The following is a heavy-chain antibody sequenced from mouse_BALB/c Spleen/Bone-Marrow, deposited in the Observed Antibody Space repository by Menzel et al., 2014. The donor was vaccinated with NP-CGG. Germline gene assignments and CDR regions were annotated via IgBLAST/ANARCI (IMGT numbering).Heavy chain of an antibody. CDR1: GYTFTSYW. V-gene: IGHV1-7*01. CDR3: ARSPHYYDLDY. J-gene: IGHJ2*01. D-gene: IGHD1-2*01. Sequence: QVQLQQSGAELAKPGVSVKMSCKASGYTFTSYWMHWVKQRPGQGLEWIGYINPSTGYTEYNQKFKDKATLTVDKSYSTAYMQLSSLTSEDSAVYYCARSPHYYDLDYWGQGTTLTVSS. CDR2: INPSTGYT.